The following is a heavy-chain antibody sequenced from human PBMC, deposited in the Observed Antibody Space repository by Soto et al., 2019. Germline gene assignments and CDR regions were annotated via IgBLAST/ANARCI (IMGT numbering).Heavy chain of an antibody. CDR2: ISAYNGNT. CDR3: GRYYNWIRYHFYGMDV. V-gene: IGHV1-18*04. Sequence: GASVKVSCKASGYTFTSYGISWVRQAPGQGLEWMGWISAYNGNTNYAQKLQGRVTMTTDTSTSTAYMELRSLRSDDTAVYYCGRYYNWIRYHFYGMDVWGRGTTVTVSS. J-gene: IGHJ6*02. CDR1: GYTFTSYG. D-gene: IGHD3-10*01.